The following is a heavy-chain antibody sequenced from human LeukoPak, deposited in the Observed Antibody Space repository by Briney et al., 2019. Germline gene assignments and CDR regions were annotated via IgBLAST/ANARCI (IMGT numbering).Heavy chain of an antibody. CDR2: IIPIFGTA. V-gene: IGHV1-69*13. J-gene: IGHJ4*02. D-gene: IGHD6-13*01. CDR3: ARDVRGAAAQGY. CDR1: GGTFSSYA. Sequence: SVKVSCKASGGTFSSYAISWVRQAPGQGLEWMGGIIPIFGTANYAQKFQGRVTITADESTSTAYMELSSLRSEDTAVYYCARDVRGAAAQGYWGQGTLVAVSS.